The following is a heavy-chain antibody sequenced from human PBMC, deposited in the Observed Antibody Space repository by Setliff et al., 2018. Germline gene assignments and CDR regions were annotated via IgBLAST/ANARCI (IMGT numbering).Heavy chain of an antibody. D-gene: IGHD1-26*01. CDR1: GDSISSDDYY. V-gene: IGHV4-30-4*08. Sequence: PSETLSLTCTVSGDSISSDDYYWSWIRQPPGKGLEWIAYIYHSGSAYYNPSLKSRVTMSVDTSKNQFSLHLTSVTAADTAVYYCAREVGTSTSSDAFDAWGQGMMVTVSS. J-gene: IGHJ3*01. CDR3: AREVGTSTSSDAFDA. CDR2: IYHSGSA.